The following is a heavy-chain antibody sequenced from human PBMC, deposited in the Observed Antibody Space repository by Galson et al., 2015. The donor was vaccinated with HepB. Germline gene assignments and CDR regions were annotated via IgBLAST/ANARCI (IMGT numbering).Heavy chain of an antibody. CDR3: AKVYCGGDCYQNFDY. V-gene: IGHV3-23*01. D-gene: IGHD2-21*01. Sequence: SLRLSCAASGFTFSSYAMSWVRQAPGKGLEWVSAISGSGGSTYYADSVKGRFTISRDNSKNTLYLQMNSLRAEDTAVYYCAKVYCGGDCYQNFDYWGQGTLVTVSS. CDR2: ISGSGGST. CDR1: GFTFSSYA. J-gene: IGHJ4*02.